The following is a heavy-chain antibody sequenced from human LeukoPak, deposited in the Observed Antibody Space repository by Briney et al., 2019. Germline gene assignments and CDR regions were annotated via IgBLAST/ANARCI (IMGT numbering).Heavy chain of an antibody. CDR1: GGSISSYY. CDR3: ARPVSSGSFSGAFNI. V-gene: IGHV4-59*01. CDR2: VYYSGST. Sequence: PSETLSLTCTVSGGSISSYYWSWLRQPPGKGLEWIGNVYYSGSTNYNPSLNSRVTISIDTSKNQFSLKLSSVTAADTAVYYCARPVSSGSFSGAFNIWGRGTMVTVSS. D-gene: IGHD3-10*01. J-gene: IGHJ3*02.